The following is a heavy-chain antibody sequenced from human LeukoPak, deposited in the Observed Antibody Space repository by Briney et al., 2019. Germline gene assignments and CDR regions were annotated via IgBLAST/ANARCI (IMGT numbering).Heavy chain of an antibody. CDR2: IYYSGST. Sequence: PSETLSLTCTVSGGSLSSGSYYWSWIRQPAGKGLEWIGRIYYSGSTYYNPSLKSRVTISVDTSKNQFSLKLSSVTAADTAVYYCARHLDYYDSSGYFFDYWGQGTLVTVSS. CDR3: ARHLDYYDSSGYFFDY. J-gene: IGHJ4*02. CDR1: GGSLSSGSYY. V-gene: IGHV4-39*01. D-gene: IGHD3-22*01.